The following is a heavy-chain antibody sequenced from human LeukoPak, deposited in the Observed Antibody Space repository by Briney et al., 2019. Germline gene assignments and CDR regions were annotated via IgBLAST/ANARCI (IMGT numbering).Heavy chain of an antibody. J-gene: IGHJ4*02. CDR2: IYYSGST. CDR3: ARGSNRKIFDY. V-gene: IGHV4-39*07. Sequence: SETLSLTCTVSGGSISSSSYYWGWIRQPPGKGLEWIGSIYYSGSTYYNPSLKSQVTISVDTSKNQFSLKLSSVTAADTAVYYCARGSNRKIFDYWGQGTLVTVSS. CDR1: GGSISSSSYY. D-gene: IGHD1-14*01.